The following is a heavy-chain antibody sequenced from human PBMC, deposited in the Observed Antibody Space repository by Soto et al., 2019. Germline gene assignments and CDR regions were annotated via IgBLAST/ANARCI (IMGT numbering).Heavy chain of an antibody. CDR1: GFTFSSYA. Sequence: GGSLRLSCAASGFTFSSYAMHWVRQAPGKGLEWVAVISYDGSNKYYAASVKGRFTISRDNSKNTLYLQMNSLRAEDTAVYYCARSPPAYCGGDCYSEWFDPWGQGTLVTVSS. V-gene: IGHV3-30-3*01. CDR2: ISYDGSNK. CDR3: ARSPPAYCGGDCYSEWFDP. D-gene: IGHD2-21*02. J-gene: IGHJ5*02.